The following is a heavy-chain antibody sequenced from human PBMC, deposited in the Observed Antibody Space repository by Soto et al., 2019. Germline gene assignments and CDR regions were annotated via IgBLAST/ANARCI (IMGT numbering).Heavy chain of an antibody. Sequence: GGSLRLSCAASGFTFSTYAMNWVRQAPGQGLEWVSGISGSGGTTYSADSVKGRFTISRDNSKNTLFLQMNSLRAEDTAVYFCAKGKWPDSALDYWGQGTLVTVSS. V-gene: IGHV3-23*01. CDR1: GFTFSTYA. D-gene: IGHD5-12*01. J-gene: IGHJ4*02. CDR3: AKGKWPDSALDY. CDR2: ISGSGGTT.